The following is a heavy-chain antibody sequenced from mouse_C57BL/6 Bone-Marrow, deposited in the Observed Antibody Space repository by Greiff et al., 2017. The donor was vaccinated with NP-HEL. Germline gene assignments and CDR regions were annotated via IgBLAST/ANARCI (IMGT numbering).Heavy chain of an antibody. CDR1: GYTFTEYT. V-gene: IGHV1-62-2*01. D-gene: IGHD2-2*01. J-gene: IGHJ1*03. CDR2: FYPGSGSI. CDR3: ARHEGGYPSYWYFDV. Sequence: QVQLQQSGAELVKPGASVKLSCKASGYTFTEYTIHWVKQRSGQGLEWIGWFYPGSGSIKYNEKFKDKATLTADKSSSTVDMELSRVTSEDSAVYFWARHEGGYPSYWYFDVWGTGTTVTVSS.